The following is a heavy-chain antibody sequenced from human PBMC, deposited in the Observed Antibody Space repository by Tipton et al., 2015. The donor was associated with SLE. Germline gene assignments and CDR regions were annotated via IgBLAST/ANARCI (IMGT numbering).Heavy chain of an antibody. CDR3: AREREVLHFFDY. V-gene: IGHV4-61*08. Sequence: TLSLTCTVSGNSIRTGDYYWSWIRQPPGKGLELIGYVYYSGSTNYNPSLKSRVTISVDTSKNQFSLKLSSVTAADTAVYYCAREREVLHFFDYWGQGTLVTVSS. CDR1: GNSIRTGDYY. D-gene: IGHD1-26*01. CDR2: VYYSGST. J-gene: IGHJ4*02.